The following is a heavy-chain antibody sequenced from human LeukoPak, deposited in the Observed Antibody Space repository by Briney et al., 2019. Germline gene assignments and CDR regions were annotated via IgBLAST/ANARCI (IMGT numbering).Heavy chain of an antibody. CDR2: ISASGSAT. CDR1: GFIFSNYG. D-gene: IGHD4-17*01. CDR3: TVFGDSNH. Sequence: GGSLRLSCAASGFIFSNYGMNWVRQAPGKGLEWVAAISASGSATSYADSVRGRFTISRDNSKSTTYLQMNSLRAEDTAVYYCTVFGDSNHWGQGTLVTVSS. J-gene: IGHJ5*02. V-gene: IGHV3-23*01.